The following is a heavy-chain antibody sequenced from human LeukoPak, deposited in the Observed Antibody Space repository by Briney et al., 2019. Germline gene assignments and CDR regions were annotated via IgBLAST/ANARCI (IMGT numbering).Heavy chain of an antibody. CDR3: AKDPMVRGLTYDY. CDR2: ISGSGGST. J-gene: IGHJ4*02. CDR1: GFTFSTYA. Sequence: GGSLRLSCAASGFTFSTYAMSWVRQAPGKGLEWVSVISGSGGSTYYADSVKGRFTISRDNSKNTLYLQMNSLRAEDTAVYYCAKDPMVRGLTYDYWGQGTLVTVSS. D-gene: IGHD3-10*01. V-gene: IGHV3-23*01.